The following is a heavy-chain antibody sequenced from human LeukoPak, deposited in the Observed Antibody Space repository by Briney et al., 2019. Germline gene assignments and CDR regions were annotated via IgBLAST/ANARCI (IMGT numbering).Heavy chain of an antibody. J-gene: IGHJ4*02. CDR1: GYTFTNHW. Sequence: GESLKISCKGSGYTFTNHWIGWVRQMPGKGLEWMGIIHPPDSDTRYSTSFKGQVTISADKSISTAYLQWSSLKASDTAMYYCARGTAPRSIAAFDYWGQGTLVTVSS. D-gene: IGHD6-6*01. CDR3: ARGTAPRSIAAFDY. CDR2: IHPPDSDT. V-gene: IGHV5-51*01.